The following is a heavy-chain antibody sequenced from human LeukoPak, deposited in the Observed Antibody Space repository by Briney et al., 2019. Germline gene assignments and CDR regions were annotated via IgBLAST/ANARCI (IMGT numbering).Heavy chain of an antibody. J-gene: IGHJ4*02. CDR2: INPSGGST. D-gene: IGHD5-24*01. Sequence: ASVKVSCKESGYTFTSYYIHWVRQAPGQGLEWMGLINPSGGSTNYAQKFQGRVTMTRDTSTSTVYMELGSLRSDDTAVYYCARVLNGYNIRDYFDYWGQGTLVTVSS. V-gene: IGHV1-46*01. CDR1: GYTFTSYY. CDR3: ARVLNGYNIRDYFDY.